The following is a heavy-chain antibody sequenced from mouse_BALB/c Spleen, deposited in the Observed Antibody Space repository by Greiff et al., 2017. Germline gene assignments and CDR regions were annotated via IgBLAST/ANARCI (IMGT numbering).Heavy chain of an antibody. CDR3: ARDGARDSPGYVWFAY. J-gene: IGHJ3*01. V-gene: IGHV5-9-4*01. D-gene: IGHD3-2*01. Sequence: EVQRVESGGGLVKPGGSLKLSCAASGFTFSSYAMSWVRQSPEKGLEWVAEISSGGSYTYYPDTVTGRFTISRDNAKNTLYLEMSSLRSEDTAMYYCARDGARDSPGYVWFAYWGQGTLVTVSA. CDR1: GFTFSSYA. CDR2: ISSGGSYT.